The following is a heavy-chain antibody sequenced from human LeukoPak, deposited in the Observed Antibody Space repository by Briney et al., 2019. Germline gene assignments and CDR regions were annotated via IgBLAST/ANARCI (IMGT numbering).Heavy chain of an antibody. CDR1: GGSISSYY. CDR2: IYYSGST. D-gene: IGHD3-10*01. J-gene: IGHJ6*02. V-gene: IGHV4-59*08. CDR3: ASTRGAAYYYYGMDV. Sequence: SETLSLTCTVSGGSISSYYWSWLRQPPGKGLEWIGYIYYSGSTNYNPSLKSRVTISVDTSKNQFSLKLSSVTAADTAVYYCASTRGAAYYYYGMDVWGQGTTVTVSS.